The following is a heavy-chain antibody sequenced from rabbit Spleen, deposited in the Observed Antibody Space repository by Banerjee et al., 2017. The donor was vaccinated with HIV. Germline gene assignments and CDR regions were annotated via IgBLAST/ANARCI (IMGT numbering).Heavy chain of an antibody. J-gene: IGHJ6*01. Sequence: QEQLVESGGGLVPPEGSLTLTCKASGLDFSGDSYDSYMCWVRQAPGKGLEWIACIDIGSSGFTYFASWAKGRFTISKTSSTTVTLQMTSLTAADTATYFCARDTSSSFSSYGMDLWGPGTLVTVS. CDR1: GLDFSGDSY. D-gene: IGHD1-1*01. CDR2: IDIGSSGFT. V-gene: IGHV1S45*01. CDR3: ARDTSSSFSSYGMDL.